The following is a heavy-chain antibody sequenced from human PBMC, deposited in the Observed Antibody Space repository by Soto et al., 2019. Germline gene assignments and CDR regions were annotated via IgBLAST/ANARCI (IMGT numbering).Heavy chain of an antibody. Sequence: EVQLVESGGGLVKPGGSLRLSCAASGFTCSNAWMNWVRQAPGKGLEWVGRIKSKTDGGTTDYAAPVKGRFTISRDDSNNTLYLQMHSLKTEDTAVYYCTTAHLSYYYDSSGYYADYWGQGTLVTVSS. CDR1: GFTCSNAW. V-gene: IGHV3-15*07. CDR3: TTAHLSYYYDSSGYYADY. CDR2: IKSKTDGGTT. J-gene: IGHJ4*02. D-gene: IGHD3-22*01.